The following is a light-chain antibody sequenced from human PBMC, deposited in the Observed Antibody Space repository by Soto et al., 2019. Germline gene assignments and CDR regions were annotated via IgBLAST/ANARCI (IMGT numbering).Light chain of an antibody. CDR2: ITS. V-gene: IGKV1-9*01. Sequence: DIQLTQSPSFLSASVGDRVTITCRASQGISDYLAWYQQEPGKAPKVLIYITSTLQSGVPSRFSGSGSGTEFTLTISSLQPEDSATYYCQQLRSYPLSFGGGTRWIS. CDR3: QQLRSYPLS. CDR1: QGISDY. J-gene: IGKJ4*01.